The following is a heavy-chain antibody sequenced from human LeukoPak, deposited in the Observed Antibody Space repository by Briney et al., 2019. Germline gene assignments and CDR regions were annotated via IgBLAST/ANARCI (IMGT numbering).Heavy chain of an antibody. Sequence: SETLSLNCAVSGYSISSGYYWGWIRQPPRKGLEWIESIYHSGSTYYNPSLKSRVTISVDTSKNQFSLKLSSVTAADMAVYYCARHRSLDRGTTVLDYWGQGTLVTVSS. CDR1: GYSISSGYY. J-gene: IGHJ4*02. V-gene: IGHV4-38-2*01. CDR3: ARHRSLDRGTTVLDY. D-gene: IGHD1-7*01. CDR2: IYHSGST.